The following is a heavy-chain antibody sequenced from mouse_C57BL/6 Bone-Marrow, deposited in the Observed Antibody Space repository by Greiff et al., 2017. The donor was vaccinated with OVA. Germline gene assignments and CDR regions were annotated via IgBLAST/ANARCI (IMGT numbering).Heavy chain of an antibody. CDR2: IDPNSGGT. V-gene: IGHV1-72*01. J-gene: IGHJ2*01. D-gene: IGHD2-1*01. CDR3: ARGIYYGNYYFDD. Sequence: VQLQQPGAELVKPGASVKLSCKASGYTFTSYWMHWVKQRPGRGLEWIGRIDPNSGGTKYNEKFKSKATLTVDKPSSTAYMQLSSLTSEDSAVYYCARGIYYGNYYFDDWGQGTTLTVSS. CDR1: GYTFTSYW.